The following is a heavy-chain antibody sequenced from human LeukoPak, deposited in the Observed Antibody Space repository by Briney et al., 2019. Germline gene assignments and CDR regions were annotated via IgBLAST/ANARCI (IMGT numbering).Heavy chain of an antibody. CDR3: TRGVALATAYYFDS. Sequence: GASVKVSCKTSGFTFSAYGIAWVRQAPGHGPEWMGWISNHNGKTNYAQKFQDRITVTTETSTGTVSMGLRSLKPDDTAIYYCTRGVALATAYYFDSWGRGTQVTVAS. CDR1: GFTFSAYG. D-gene: IGHD6-25*01. CDR2: ISNHNGKT. V-gene: IGHV1-18*04. J-gene: IGHJ4*02.